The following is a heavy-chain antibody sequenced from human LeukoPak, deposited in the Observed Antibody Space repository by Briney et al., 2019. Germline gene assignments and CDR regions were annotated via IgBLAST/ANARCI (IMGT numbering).Heavy chain of an antibody. Sequence: SQTLSPPRPVSGGALSRGSYYWGWVREPPREGLEWIWRIYTSGSTNYNPSLKSRVTISVDTSKNQFSLKLSSVTAADTAVYYCARESSLYYDSSGYSQNFDYWGQGTLVTVSS. CDR1: GGALSRGSYY. D-gene: IGHD3-22*01. V-gene: IGHV4-61*02. CDR3: ARESSLYYDSSGYSQNFDY. J-gene: IGHJ4*02. CDR2: IYTSGST.